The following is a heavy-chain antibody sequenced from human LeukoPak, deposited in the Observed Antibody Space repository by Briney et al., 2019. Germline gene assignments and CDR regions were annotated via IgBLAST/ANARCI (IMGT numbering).Heavy chain of an antibody. Sequence: KSGGSLRLSCAASGFTFDDYAMNWVRQAPGKGLEWVSSISSSSSYIYYADSVKGRFTISRDNAKNSLYLQMNSLRAEDTAVYYCARALDTAMVSYYYYGMDVWGQGTTVTVSS. D-gene: IGHD5-18*01. V-gene: IGHV3-21*01. CDR2: ISSSSSYI. CDR3: ARALDTAMVSYYYYGMDV. J-gene: IGHJ6*02. CDR1: GFTFDDYA.